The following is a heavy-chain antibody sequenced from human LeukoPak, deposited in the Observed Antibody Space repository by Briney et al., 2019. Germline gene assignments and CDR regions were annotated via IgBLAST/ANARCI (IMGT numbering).Heavy chain of an antibody. CDR3: ARGLSSWTVDY. CDR1: GVSFSGYY. CDR2: INHSGST. D-gene: IGHD6-13*01. V-gene: IGHV4-34*01. J-gene: IGHJ4*02. Sequence: SETLSLTCAVYGVSFSGYYWSWIRQPPGKGLEWIGEINHSGSTNYNPSLKSRVTISVDTSKNQFSLNLSSVTAADTAVYYCARGLSSWTVDYWGQGTLVTVSS.